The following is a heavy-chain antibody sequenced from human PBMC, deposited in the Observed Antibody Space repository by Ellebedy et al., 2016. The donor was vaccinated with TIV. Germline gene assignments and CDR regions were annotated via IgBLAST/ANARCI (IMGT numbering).Heavy chain of an antibody. J-gene: IGHJ4*02. CDR2: ISPSPGIT. Sequence: PGGSLRLSCETSGFTFSAYGMNWVRQAPGKGLEWVSTISPSPGITYYARSVKGRFTVSRDNSKNTVSLQMDSLRAEDTAIYYCAKSRAGDLFDSWGQGTLVTVSS. D-gene: IGHD3-16*01. CDR1: GFTFSAYG. V-gene: IGHV3-23*01. CDR3: AKSRAGDLFDS.